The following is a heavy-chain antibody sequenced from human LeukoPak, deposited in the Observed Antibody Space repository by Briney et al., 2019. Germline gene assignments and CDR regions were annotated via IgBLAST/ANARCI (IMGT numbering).Heavy chain of an antibody. CDR3: ARDGGEGYRAYYYMDV. Sequence: GGSLRLSCAASGFTFSNYGMNWVRQAPGKGLEWVSALSSSGGSTYYADSVKGRFTISRDNSKNTLYLQMNSLRAEDTAVYYCARDGGEGYRAYYYMDVWGKGTTVTISS. CDR1: GFTFSNYG. D-gene: IGHD3-16*01. CDR2: LSSSGGST. V-gene: IGHV3-23*01. J-gene: IGHJ6*03.